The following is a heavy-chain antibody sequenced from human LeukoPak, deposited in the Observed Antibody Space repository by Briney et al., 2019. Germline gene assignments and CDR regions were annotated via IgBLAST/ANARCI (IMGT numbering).Heavy chain of an antibody. V-gene: IGHV4-59*12. CDR1: GGSISSYY. Sequence: SETLSLTCTVSGGSISSYYWSWIRQPPGKGLEWIGYIYYSGSTNYNPSLKSRVTISPDRSKNQFSLNLTSITAADTAVYYCAGQNVPTPHDYWGQGTQVTVSS. D-gene: IGHD2-2*01. CDR2: IYYSGST. J-gene: IGHJ4*02. CDR3: AGQNVPTPHDY.